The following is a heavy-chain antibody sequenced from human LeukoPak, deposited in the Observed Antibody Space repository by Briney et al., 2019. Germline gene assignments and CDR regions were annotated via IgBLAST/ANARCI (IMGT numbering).Heavy chain of an antibody. V-gene: IGHV3-9*03. J-gene: IGHJ4*02. CDR3: AKAQLSAVTSLFDY. D-gene: IGHD1-1*01. Sequence: GRSLRLSCAAPGFTFDDYAMHWVRQAPGKGLEWVSGISWNSGSIGYADSVKGRFTISRDNAKNSLYLQVNSLRAEDMALYYCAKAQLSAVTSLFDYWGQGTLVTVSS. CDR2: ISWNSGSI. CDR1: GFTFDDYA.